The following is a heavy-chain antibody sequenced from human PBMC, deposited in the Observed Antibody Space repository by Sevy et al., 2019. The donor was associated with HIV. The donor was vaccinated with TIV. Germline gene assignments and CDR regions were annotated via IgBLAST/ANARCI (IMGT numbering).Heavy chain of an antibody. Sequence: GGSLRLSCEASGFTFSSYEMNWVRQAPGKGLEWVSSISSSGTTIKYADSVKGRITISRDNAKNSLYMQMNSLRAEDTAVYYCARVDANYDKGFDPWGQGTLVTVSS. J-gene: IGHJ5*02. V-gene: IGHV3-48*03. D-gene: IGHD3-22*01. CDR2: ISSSGTTI. CDR3: ARVDANYDKGFDP. CDR1: GFTFSSYE.